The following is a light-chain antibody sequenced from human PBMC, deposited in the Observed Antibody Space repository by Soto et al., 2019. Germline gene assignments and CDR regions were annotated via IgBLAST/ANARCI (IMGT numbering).Light chain of an antibody. J-gene: IGKJ5*01. CDR2: DVS. Sequence: ETVMPQSQAGPCVSPGGRATLSWRAGQGVTTNFAWYQQKSGQPPRLLSDDVSIRATVVPARVSATGSETDFTLTISGRQSEDAAVXXXXXXNXWPFSFGQGTRLEIK. CDR1: QGVTTN. V-gene: IGKV3-15*01. CDR3: XXXNXWPFS.